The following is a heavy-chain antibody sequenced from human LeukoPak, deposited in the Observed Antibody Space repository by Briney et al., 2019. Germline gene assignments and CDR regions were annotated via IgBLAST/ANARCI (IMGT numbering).Heavy chain of an antibody. D-gene: IGHD3-10*01. CDR2: IRSDGSDT. CDR3: ARRVYYYYYMDV. CDR1: GFTFSDTW. Sequence: PGGSLRLSCAASGFTFSDTWMHWVRQAPGKGLVWVSRIRSDGSDTRYAESVKGRFTISRDNAKNTLYLQMNSLRAEDTAVYYCARRVYYYYYMDVWGKGTTVTISS. V-gene: IGHV3-74*01. J-gene: IGHJ6*03.